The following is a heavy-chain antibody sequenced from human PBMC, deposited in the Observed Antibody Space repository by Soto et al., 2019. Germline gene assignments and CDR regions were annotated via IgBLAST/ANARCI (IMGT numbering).Heavy chain of an antibody. V-gene: IGHV1-69*01. Sequence: QVQLMQSGAEVKKPGSSVKVSCKASGGTFGNYSISWVRQAPGQGLEWMGGILPRLGLTKSAQRFQGRVTFTADESTNTAYMELSSLRSEDTAVFYCARDRYYDDSGLYYESADWGQGTLVTVSS. CDR2: ILPRLGLT. D-gene: IGHD3-22*01. CDR1: GGTFGNYS. CDR3: ARDRYYDDSGLYYESAD. J-gene: IGHJ4*02.